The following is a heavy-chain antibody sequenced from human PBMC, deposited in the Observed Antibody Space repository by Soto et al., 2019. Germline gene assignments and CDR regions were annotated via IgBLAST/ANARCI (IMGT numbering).Heavy chain of an antibody. CDR1: GFTVSSNY. D-gene: IGHD2-8*01. J-gene: IGHJ5*02. CDR3: ARESDGRNPNWFDL. V-gene: IGHV3-53*01. CDR2: IYSGGST. Sequence: EVQVVEPGGGLIQPGGSLRLSCAVSGFTVSSNYMSWVRQPPGKGPEWVSDIYSGGSTYYADSVKGRFTISSDKSKNTLYRQMNSLRAEDTGVYYCARESDGRNPNWFDLWGQGTLVTVSS.